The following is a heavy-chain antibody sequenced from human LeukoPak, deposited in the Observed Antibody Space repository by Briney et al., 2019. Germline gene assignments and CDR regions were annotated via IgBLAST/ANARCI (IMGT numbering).Heavy chain of an antibody. D-gene: IGHD2/OR15-2a*01. CDR3: ARDFGKEGLFWFDP. Sequence: ASVKVSCKASGYTFTGYYMHWARQAPGQGLEWMGWINPNSGDTKYARKFQGRVTMTRDTSITTAYMELSRLRSDDTAVFYCARDFGKEGLFWFDPWGQGTLVTVSS. CDR1: GYTFTGYY. J-gene: IGHJ5*02. V-gene: IGHV1-2*02. CDR2: INPNSGDT.